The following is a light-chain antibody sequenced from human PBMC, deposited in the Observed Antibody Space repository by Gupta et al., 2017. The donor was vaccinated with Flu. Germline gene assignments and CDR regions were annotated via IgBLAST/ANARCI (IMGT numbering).Light chain of an antibody. V-gene: IGLV1-44*01. CDR2: SNN. J-gene: IGLJ2*01. CDR3: AARDDSLDGPV. CDR1: SSNIGRNT. Sequence: RVTISCSGSSSNIGRNTVNWYQQLPGTAPHLVIYSNNQRPSGVPDRFSGSKSGTSASLAISGLQSEDEADYFCAARDDSLDGPVFGGGTKLTVL.